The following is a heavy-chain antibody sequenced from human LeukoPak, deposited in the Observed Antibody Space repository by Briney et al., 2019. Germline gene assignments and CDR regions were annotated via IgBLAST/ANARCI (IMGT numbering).Heavy chain of an antibody. CDR1: RYTFTGYY. J-gene: IGHJ6*03. CDR2: INPNSGGT. Sequence: ASVKVSCKASRYTFTGYYMHWVRQAPGQGLEWIGWINPNSGGTNYAQKFQGRVTMTRDTSISTAYMELSRLRSDDTAVYYCASGGLLWFGERHYYYYYMDVWGKGTTVTISS. D-gene: IGHD3-10*01. CDR3: ASGGLLWFGERHYYYYYMDV. V-gene: IGHV1-2*02.